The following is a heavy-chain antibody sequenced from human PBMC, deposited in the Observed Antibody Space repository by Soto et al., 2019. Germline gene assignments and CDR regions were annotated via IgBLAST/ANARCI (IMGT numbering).Heavy chain of an antibody. J-gene: IGHJ5*02. CDR2: INHRGTI. CDR3: ARGGGFIAGDMVWFDP. CDR1: GGSFSGYY. D-gene: IGHD6-13*01. V-gene: IGHV4-34*01. Sequence: SETLSLTCAVYGGSFSGYYWSWIRQPPGKGLEWIGEINHRGTINYNPSLRSRVTISVDTSKNEFSLKLSSVTAADTAVYYCARGGGFIAGDMVWFDPWGQGTLVTDSS.